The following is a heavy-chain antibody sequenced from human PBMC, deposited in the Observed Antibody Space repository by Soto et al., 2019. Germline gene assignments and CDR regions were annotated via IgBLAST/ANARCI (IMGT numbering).Heavy chain of an antibody. V-gene: IGHV1-69*13. J-gene: IGHJ4*02. D-gene: IGHD4-4*01. CDR1: GGTFSRVP. CDR2: IIPIFGTI. Sequence: ASAKVSCKSSGGTFSRVPIAWVRQATGHGLEWMGQIIPIFGTISHAQNFQGRITITADESTSTAYMELSSLRSDDTAVYYCARPRTVAATKGYDYWGQGTLVNVSS. CDR3: ARPRTVAATKGYDY.